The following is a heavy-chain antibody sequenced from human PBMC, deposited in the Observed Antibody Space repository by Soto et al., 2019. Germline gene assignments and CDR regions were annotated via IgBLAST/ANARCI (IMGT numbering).Heavy chain of an antibody. Sequence: SVKVSCKASGGTFSSYAISWVRQAPGQGLEWMGGIIPIFGTANYAQKFQGRVTITADKSTSTAYMELSSLRSEDTAVYYCASAGVANYYDSSGYWFDPRGQGTLVTVSS. CDR1: GGTFSSYA. CDR3: ASAGVANYYDSSGYWFDP. CDR2: IIPIFGTA. J-gene: IGHJ5*02. D-gene: IGHD3-22*01. V-gene: IGHV1-69*06.